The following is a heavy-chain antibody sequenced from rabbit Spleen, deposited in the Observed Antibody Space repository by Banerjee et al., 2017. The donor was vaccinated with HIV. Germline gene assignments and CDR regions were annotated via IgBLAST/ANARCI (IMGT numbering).Heavy chain of an antibody. J-gene: IGHJ4*01. CDR1: GFSFSSGY. CDR2: IDAGSGAST. D-gene: IGHD3-1*01. CDR3: ARFPGNVDGGRL. V-gene: IGHV1S45*01. Sequence: QQQLEESGGGLVQPEGSLTLTCTASGFSFSSGYMCWVRQAPGKGLEWIGCIDAGSGASTYYATWAKGRFTISKTSSTTVTLQMTSLTAADTATYFCARFPGNVDGGRLWGQGTLVTVS.